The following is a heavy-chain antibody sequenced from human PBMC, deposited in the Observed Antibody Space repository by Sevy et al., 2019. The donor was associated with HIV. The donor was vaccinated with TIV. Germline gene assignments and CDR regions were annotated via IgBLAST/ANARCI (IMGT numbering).Heavy chain of an antibody. D-gene: IGHD3-22*01. CDR2: IRSKANSYAT. Sequence: GGSLRLSCAASGFTFSGSAMHWVRQASGKGLEWVGRIRSKANSYATAYAASVKGRFTISRDDSKNTAYLQMNSLKTEDTAVHYCTSRDYYDSSGSMGHWGQGTLVTVSS. V-gene: IGHV3-73*01. J-gene: IGHJ4*02. CDR3: TSRDYYDSSGSMGH. CDR1: GFTFSGSA.